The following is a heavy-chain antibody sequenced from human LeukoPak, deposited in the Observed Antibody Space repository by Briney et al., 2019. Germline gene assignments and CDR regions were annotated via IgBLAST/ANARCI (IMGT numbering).Heavy chain of an antibody. J-gene: IGHJ4*02. CDR3: ARAWDLSYFDY. Sequence: SETLSLTCTVSGGSISSSSYYWGWIRQPPGKGLEWIGSIYYSGSTYYNPSLKSRVTISVDTSKNQFSLKLSSVTAADPAVYYCARAWDLSYFDYWGQGTLVTVSS. D-gene: IGHD1-26*01. CDR2: IYYSGST. V-gene: IGHV4-39*01. CDR1: GGSISSSSYY.